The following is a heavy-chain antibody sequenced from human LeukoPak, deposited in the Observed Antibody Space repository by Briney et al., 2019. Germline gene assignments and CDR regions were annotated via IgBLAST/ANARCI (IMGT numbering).Heavy chain of an antibody. D-gene: IGHD3-3*01. Sequence: SSETLSLTCTVSGYSISSGYYWGWIRQPPGKGLEWIGSIYHSGSTYYNPSLKSRVTISVDTSKNQFSLKLSSVTAADTAVYYCARSGSGYYISPHGFDYWGQGTLVTVSS. CDR3: ARSGSGYYISPHGFDY. J-gene: IGHJ4*02. CDR2: IYHSGST. CDR1: GYSISSGYY. V-gene: IGHV4-38-2*02.